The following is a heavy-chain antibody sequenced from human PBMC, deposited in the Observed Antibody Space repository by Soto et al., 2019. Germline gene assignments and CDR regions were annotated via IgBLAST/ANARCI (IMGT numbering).Heavy chain of an antibody. Sequence: GGSLRXSXAASGFTFSDYHMSWIRQAPGKGLEWVSYISSSSTYTNYADSVKGRFTISRDNAKNSLYLQMNSLRAEDTALYYCARVWYSSAWPLDYWGQGTQVTVSS. D-gene: IGHD6-19*01. J-gene: IGHJ4*02. V-gene: IGHV3-11*05. CDR2: ISSSSTYT. CDR1: GFTFSDYH. CDR3: ARVWYSSAWPLDY.